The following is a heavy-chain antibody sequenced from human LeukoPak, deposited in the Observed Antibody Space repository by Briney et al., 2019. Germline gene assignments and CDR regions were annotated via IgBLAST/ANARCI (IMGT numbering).Heavy chain of an antibody. CDR2: ICGSGGST. J-gene: IGHJ6*02. Sequence: GGSLRVSCAASGFTFSSSAMRWVRQAPGEGLGWGSAICGSGGSTYYADSVKGRFTISRDNSKNTLYLQMNSLRAEDTAVYYCAKEGRSSHFYYGMDVWGQGTTVTVSS. D-gene: IGHD3-16*02. CDR1: GFTFSSSA. CDR3: AKEGRSSHFYYGMDV. V-gene: IGHV3-23*01.